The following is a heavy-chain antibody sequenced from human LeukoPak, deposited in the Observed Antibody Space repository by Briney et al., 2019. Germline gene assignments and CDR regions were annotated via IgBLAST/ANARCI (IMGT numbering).Heavy chain of an antibody. J-gene: IGHJ4*02. CDR3: ARGRPHGNDY. CDR1: GSTFSSYW. CDR2: IASDGSST. V-gene: IGHV3-74*01. D-gene: IGHD4-23*01. Sequence: GGSLRLSCAASGSTFSSYWMNWVRQAPGKGLVWVSRIASDGSSTTYADSAKGRFSISRDNAKNTLYLQMNSLRVEDTAVYYCARGRPHGNDYWGQGTLVTVSS.